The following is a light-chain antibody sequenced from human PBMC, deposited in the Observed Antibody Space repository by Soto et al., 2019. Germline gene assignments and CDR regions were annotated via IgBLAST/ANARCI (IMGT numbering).Light chain of an antibody. CDR2: SDT. J-gene: IGLJ3*02. Sequence: QSALTQPPSVSGAPGQGVAISCTGISSNLGAGHNVHWYQQLPGTVPKLLIYSDTNRPSGVPDRFSASKSGTSAVLAITGLQAEDEADYFCQSYDNSLNGVVFGGGTKLTVL. V-gene: IGLV1-40*01. CDR1: SSNLGAGHN. CDR3: QSYDNSLNGVV.